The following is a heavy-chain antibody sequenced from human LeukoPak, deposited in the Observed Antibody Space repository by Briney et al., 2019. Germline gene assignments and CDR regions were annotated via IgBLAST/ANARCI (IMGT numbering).Heavy chain of an antibody. J-gene: IGHJ4*02. D-gene: IGHD3-22*01. V-gene: IGHV4-39*01. Sequence: PSETLSLTCTVSGGSISSRSYYWGWIRQPPGKGLEWIGSIYYTGSIYFNPSLQSQVTMSVDTSKTQFSLRLSSLTAADTAVYYCARHGPGYYDSSGYPEYWGQGTLLTVSS. CDR3: ARHGPGYYDSSGYPEY. CDR1: GGSISSRSYY. CDR2: IYYTGSI.